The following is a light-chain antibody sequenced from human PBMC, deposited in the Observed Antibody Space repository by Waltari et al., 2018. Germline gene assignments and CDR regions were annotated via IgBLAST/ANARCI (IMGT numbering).Light chain of an antibody. J-gene: IGLJ2*01. CDR1: SSDVGGYGY. V-gene: IGLV2-14*03. CDR3: NSYTISGSL. Sequence: QSALTQPASVSGSPGQAITISCTGTSSDVGGYGYVSWYQQHPGKAPKLIIYDVSNRMSGVYSRVSVLSFGNTASRTICVLQSYDDADYYCNSYTISGSLFGGGTSLTVL. CDR2: DVS.